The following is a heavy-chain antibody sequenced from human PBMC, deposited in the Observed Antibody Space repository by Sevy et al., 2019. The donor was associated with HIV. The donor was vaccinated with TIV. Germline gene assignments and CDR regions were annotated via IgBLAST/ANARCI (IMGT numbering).Heavy chain of an antibody. CDR1: GFTFSSYA. J-gene: IGHJ3*02. Sequence: GGSLRLSCAASGFTFSSYAMHWVRQAPGKGLEWVGVISYDGSNKYYADSVKGRFTISRDNSKNTLYLQMNSLRAEDTAVYYCARDLVVTAAESAFDIWGQGTMVTVSS. CDR2: ISYDGSNK. D-gene: IGHD2-21*02. V-gene: IGHV3-30-3*01. CDR3: ARDLVVTAAESAFDI.